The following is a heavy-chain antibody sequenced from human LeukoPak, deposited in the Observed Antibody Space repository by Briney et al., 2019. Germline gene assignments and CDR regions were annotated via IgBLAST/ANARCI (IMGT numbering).Heavy chain of an antibody. CDR1: GFTFSSYD. D-gene: IGHD2-2*01. CDR3: AREQLGATKRVVNYDFDL. V-gene: IGHV3-13*01. Sequence: GGSLRLSCAASGFTFSSYDMHWVRQAAGKGLEWISTIGTADDTYYLASVEGRFTISRENAKNSLYLQMSSLRAGDTAMYYCAREQLGATKRVVNYDFDLWGRGTLVTVSS. CDR2: IGTADDT. J-gene: IGHJ2*01.